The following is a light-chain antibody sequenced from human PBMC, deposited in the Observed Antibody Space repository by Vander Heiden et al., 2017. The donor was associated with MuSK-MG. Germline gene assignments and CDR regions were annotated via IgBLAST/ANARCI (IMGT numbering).Light chain of an antibody. CDR1: SSNRGRNT. CDR3: AALDDSRNGPV. Sequence: QSVLTQPPSASGTPGQRVTIACSGSSSNRGRNTVHWYQQLPVTSPNLLIYSNIQRPSGVPDRFSGSKSGTSASLAISGHQSEDEADYYCAALDDSRNGPVFGGGTKRTVL. CDR2: SNI. V-gene: IGLV1-44*01. J-gene: IGLJ2*01.